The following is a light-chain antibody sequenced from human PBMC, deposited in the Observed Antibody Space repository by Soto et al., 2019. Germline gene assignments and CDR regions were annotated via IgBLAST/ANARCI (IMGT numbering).Light chain of an antibody. CDR2: GAS. CDR1: QSVGTY. V-gene: IGKV3-11*01. Sequence: EIVLTQSPATLTLSPGERATLSCRASQSVGTYVFWFQQKPGHPPRLLISGASNRAAGIPARFSGSGSGTDFSLTISSLEPEDFAVYYCQQNSNLQGTFGQGTKVDIK. J-gene: IGKJ1*01. CDR3: QQNSNLQGT.